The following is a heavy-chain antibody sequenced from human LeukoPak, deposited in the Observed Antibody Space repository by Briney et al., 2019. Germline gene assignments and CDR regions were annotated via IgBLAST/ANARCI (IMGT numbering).Heavy chain of an antibody. J-gene: IGHJ2*01. D-gene: IGHD6-13*01. CDR1: GFTFSSYW. CDR2: INSDGSST. V-gene: IGHV3-74*01. CDR3: ARSSSSCTNWYFDL. Sequence: GGSLRLSCAASGFTFSSYWMHGGRQAPGKGLEWVSRINSDGSSTNYADSVKGRFTISRDNSKNTRYLQMNSLRAEDTAVYYCARSSSSCTNWYFDLWGRGTLVTVSS.